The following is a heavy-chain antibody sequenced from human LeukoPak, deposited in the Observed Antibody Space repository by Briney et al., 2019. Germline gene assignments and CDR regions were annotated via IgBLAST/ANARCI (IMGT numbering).Heavy chain of an antibody. Sequence: ASVKVSCKASGGTFSSYAISWVRQAPGQGLEWMGGIIPIFGTANYAQKFQGRVTMTEDTSTDTAYMELSSLRSEDTAVYYCATAQSRAYCSGGSCLDNWFDPWGQGTLVTVSS. D-gene: IGHD2-15*01. CDR2: IIPIFGTA. CDR3: ATAQSRAYCSGGSCLDNWFDP. CDR1: GGTFSSYA. J-gene: IGHJ5*02. V-gene: IGHV1-69*06.